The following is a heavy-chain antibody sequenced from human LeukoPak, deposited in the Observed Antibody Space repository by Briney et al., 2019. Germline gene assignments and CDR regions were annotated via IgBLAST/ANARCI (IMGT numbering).Heavy chain of an antibody. J-gene: IGHJ4*02. Sequence: GGSLRLSCAASGFTFSSYWMSWVRQAPGKGLEWVANIKQDGSEKYYVDSVKGRFTISRDNAKNSLYLQMNSLRAEDTAVYYCAKRIRIAAAVNYFDYWGQGTLVTVSS. CDR2: IKQDGSEK. D-gene: IGHD6-13*01. CDR3: AKRIRIAAAVNYFDY. V-gene: IGHV3-7*03. CDR1: GFTFSSYW.